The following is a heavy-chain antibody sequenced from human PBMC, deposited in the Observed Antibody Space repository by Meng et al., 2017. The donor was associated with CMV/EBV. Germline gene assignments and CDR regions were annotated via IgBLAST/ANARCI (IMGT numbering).Heavy chain of an antibody. Sequence: GESLKISRAASGFTFSNAWMSWVRQAPGKGLEWVGRIKSKTDGGTADYAAPVKGRFTISRDDSKNTLYLQMNSLKTEDTAVYYCTTSDSSGYYRYYYYGMDVWGQGTTVTVSS. CDR1: GFTFSNAW. CDR2: IKSKTDGGTA. D-gene: IGHD3-22*01. CDR3: TTSDSSGYYRYYYYGMDV. V-gene: IGHV3-15*01. J-gene: IGHJ6*02.